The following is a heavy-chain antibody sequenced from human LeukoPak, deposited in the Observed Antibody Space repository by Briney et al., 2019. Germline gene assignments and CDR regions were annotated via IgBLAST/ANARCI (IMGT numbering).Heavy chain of an antibody. CDR3: ASAPYSSSIDY. J-gene: IGHJ4*02. CDR2: ISSSGSYI. Sequence: GGSLRLSCAASGFTFSSNSMNWVRQAPGKGLEWVSSISSSGSYIDYADSVKGRFTISRDNAKNSLYLQINSLRAEDTAVYYCASAPYSSSIDYWGQGTLVTVSS. CDR1: GFTFSSNS. D-gene: IGHD6-6*01. V-gene: IGHV3-21*01.